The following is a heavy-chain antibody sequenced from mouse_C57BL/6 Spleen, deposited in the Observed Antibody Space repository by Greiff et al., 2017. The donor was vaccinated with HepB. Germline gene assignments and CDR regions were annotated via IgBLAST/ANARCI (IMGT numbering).Heavy chain of an antibody. CDR2: IDPSDSYT. D-gene: IGHD2-2*01. Sequence: VQLQQSGAELVMPGASVKLSCKASGYTFTSYWMHWVKQRPGQGLEWIGEIDPSDSYTNYNQKFKGKSTLTVDKSSSTAYMQLSSLTSEDSAVYYCAREGYDPPFYAMDYWGQGTSVTVSS. CDR3: AREGYDPPFYAMDY. V-gene: IGHV1-69*01. J-gene: IGHJ4*01. CDR1: GYTFTSYW.